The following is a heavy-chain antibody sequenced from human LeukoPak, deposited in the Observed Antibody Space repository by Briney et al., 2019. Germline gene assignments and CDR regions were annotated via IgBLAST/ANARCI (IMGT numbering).Heavy chain of an antibody. Sequence: GGSLRLSCAASGFTFDDYTMLWVRQAPGKGLEWVSGISWNSGSIGYADSVKGRFTISRDNDKNSLYLQMNSLRAEDTALYYCAKDTGSGGYYGMDVWGQGATGTVS. J-gene: IGHJ6*02. V-gene: IGHV3-9*01. CDR3: AKDTGSGGYYGMDV. CDR2: ISWNSGSI. CDR1: GFTFDDYT. D-gene: IGHD1-26*01.